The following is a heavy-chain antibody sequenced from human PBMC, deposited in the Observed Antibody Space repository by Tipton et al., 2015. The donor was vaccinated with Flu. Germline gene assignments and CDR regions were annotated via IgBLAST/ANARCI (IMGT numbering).Heavy chain of an antibody. Sequence: TLSLTYVVSGYSISTGYYWGWIRQPPGKGLEWIGSVSHSGITYYEPSLKSRVTISIDRSKNQFSLTLSSVTAADTAMYYCARGDYGDYDHEADGFDIWGQGTLVTVPA. D-gene: IGHD4-17*01. CDR3: ARGDYGDYDHEADGFDI. V-gene: IGHV4-38-2*01. J-gene: IGHJ3*02. CDR2: VSHSGIT. CDR1: GYSISTGYY.